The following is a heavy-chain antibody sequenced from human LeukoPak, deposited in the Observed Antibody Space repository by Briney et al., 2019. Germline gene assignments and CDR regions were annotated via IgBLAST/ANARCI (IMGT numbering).Heavy chain of an antibody. D-gene: IGHD2-21*02. V-gene: IGHV1-8*01. J-gene: IGHJ5*02. Sequence: GASVKVSCKASGYTFTSYDINWVRQATGQGLEWMGWMNPNSGNTGYAQKFQGRVTMTRNTSISTAYMELSSLRSEDTAVYYCARGHVVVTAPDWFDPWGQGTLVTVSS. CDR1: GYTFTSYD. CDR3: ARGHVVVTAPDWFDP. CDR2: MNPNSGNT.